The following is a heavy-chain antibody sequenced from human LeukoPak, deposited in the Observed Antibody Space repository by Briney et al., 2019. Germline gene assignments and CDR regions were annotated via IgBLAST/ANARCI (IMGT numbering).Heavy chain of an antibody. J-gene: IGHJ4*02. CDR3: AREGGPYRPLDY. CDR2: ITSSHDI. Sequence: GGSLRFSCAASGFTFSYYIMNWVRQAPGKGLEWVSSITSSHDIYYADSVKGRFTISRDNARNSLYLQMNSLRADDTAVYYCAREGGPYRPLDYSGQGALVTVSS. CDR1: GFTFSYYI. V-gene: IGHV3-69-1*01.